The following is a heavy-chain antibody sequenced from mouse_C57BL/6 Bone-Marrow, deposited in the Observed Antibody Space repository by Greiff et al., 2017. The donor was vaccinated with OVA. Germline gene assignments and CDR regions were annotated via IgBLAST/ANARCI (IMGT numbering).Heavy chain of an antibody. V-gene: IGHV1-81*01. CDR2: IYPRSGNT. J-gene: IGHJ2*01. D-gene: IGHD1-1*02. CDR1: GYTFTSYG. Sequence: QVQLKESGAELARPGASVKLSCKASGYTFTSYGISWVKQRTGQGLEWIGEIYPRSGNTYYNEKFKGKATLTADKSSSTAYMELRSLTSEDSAVYFCARNRGGQYFDDWGQGTTLTVSS. CDR3: ARNRGGQYFDD.